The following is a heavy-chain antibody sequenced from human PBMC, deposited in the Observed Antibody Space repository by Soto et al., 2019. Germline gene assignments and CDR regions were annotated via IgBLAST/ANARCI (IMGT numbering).Heavy chain of an antibody. CDR2: ISSSSNTI. CDR3: ASVDPLPTPGFAP. J-gene: IGHJ5*02. D-gene: IGHD2-15*01. CDR1: GFIFSSYS. V-gene: IGHV3-48*01. Sequence: EVQLVESGGGLVQPGGSLRLSCAASGFIFSSYSMNWVRQAPGKGLEWVSYISSSSNTIYYADSVKGRFTISRDNAKNSLYLPLNSLRAEATAVYSCASVDPLPTPGFAPWGQGTLVTVSS.